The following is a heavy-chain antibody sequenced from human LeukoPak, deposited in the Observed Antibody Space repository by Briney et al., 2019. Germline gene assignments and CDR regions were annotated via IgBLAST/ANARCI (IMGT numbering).Heavy chain of an antibody. CDR3: ARVLGYCSGGSCYLNWFDP. Sequence: GASVKVSCKASGYTFTSHGISWVRQAPGQGLEWMGWISTYNGNTNYAQKLQGRVSMSTDTSTSTAYMDLRSLRSDDTAVYYCARVLGYCSGGSCYLNWFDPWGQGTLVTVSS. J-gene: IGHJ5*02. CDR2: ISTYNGNT. CDR1: GYTFTSHG. D-gene: IGHD2-15*01. V-gene: IGHV1-18*01.